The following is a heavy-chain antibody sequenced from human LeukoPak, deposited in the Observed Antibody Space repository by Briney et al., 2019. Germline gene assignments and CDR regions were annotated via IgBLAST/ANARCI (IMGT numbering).Heavy chain of an antibody. CDR1: GFTFSSYA. CDR2: ISGSGGST. J-gene: IGHJ4*02. CDR3: AKAEFGSGSYYHDY. D-gene: IGHD3-10*01. V-gene: IGHV3-23*01. Sequence: PGGSLRLSCAASGFTFSSYAMSWVRQAPGKGLEWVSAISGSGGSTYYADSVKGRFTISRDNSKNTLYLQMNSLRAEDTAVYYCAKAEFGSGSYYHDYWGQGTLVTVSS.